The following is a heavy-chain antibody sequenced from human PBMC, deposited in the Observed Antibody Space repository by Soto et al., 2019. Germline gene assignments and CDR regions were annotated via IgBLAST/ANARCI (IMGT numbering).Heavy chain of an antibody. CDR2: ISYDGSNK. J-gene: IGHJ4*02. V-gene: IGHV3-30-3*01. CDR3: ARDEGDTTKPPACDY. Sequence: PVGSRRLSWAASGFTFSSYAMHWVRQAPGKGLEWVAVISYDGSNKYYADSVKGRVTISRDNSKNTLYLQMNSLRAEDTAVYYWARDEGDTTKPPACDYWGQGTLVTVSS. D-gene: IGHD1-26*01. CDR1: GFTFSSYA.